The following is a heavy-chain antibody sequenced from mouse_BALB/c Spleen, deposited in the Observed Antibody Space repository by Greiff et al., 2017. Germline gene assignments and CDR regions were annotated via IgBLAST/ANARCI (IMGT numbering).Heavy chain of an antibody. J-gene: IGHJ2*01. V-gene: IGHV14-1*02. CDR2: IDPENGNT. CDR3: AKTHYYGSSYYFDY. D-gene: IGHD1-1*01. CDR1: GFNIKDYY. Sequence: VQLQQSGAELVRPGALVKLSCKASGFNIKDYYMHWVKQRPEQGLEWIGWIDPENGNTIYDPKFQGKASITADTSSNTAYLQLSSLTSEDTAVYYCAKTHYYGSSYYFDYWGQGTTLTVSS.